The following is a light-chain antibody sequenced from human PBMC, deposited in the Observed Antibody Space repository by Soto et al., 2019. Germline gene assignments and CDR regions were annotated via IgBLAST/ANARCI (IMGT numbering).Light chain of an antibody. V-gene: IGKV1-17*01. CDR1: EGIRND. Sequence: DIQMTQSPSSLSASVGDRVTITCGASEGIRNDLGWYQQKPGKAPKLLIYKASSLESGVPSRFSGSGSGTEFTLTISGLLPEDFATYYCQQFNNYPPSITFGQGTRLEIK. CDR2: KAS. J-gene: IGKJ5*01. CDR3: QQFNNYPPSIT.